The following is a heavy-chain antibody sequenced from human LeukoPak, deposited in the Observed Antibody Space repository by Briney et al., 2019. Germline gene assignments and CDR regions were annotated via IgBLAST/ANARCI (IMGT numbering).Heavy chain of an antibody. CDR3: ARRGTTVTFFDY. V-gene: IGHV4-34*01. Sequence: KPSETLSLTCAVYGGSFSGYYWSWIRQPPGKGLEWIGEINHSGSTNYNPSLKSRVTISVDTSKNQFSLKLSSVTAADTAVYYCARRGTTVTFFDYWGQGTLVTVSS. CDR2: INHSGST. CDR1: GGSFSGYY. J-gene: IGHJ4*02. D-gene: IGHD4-17*01.